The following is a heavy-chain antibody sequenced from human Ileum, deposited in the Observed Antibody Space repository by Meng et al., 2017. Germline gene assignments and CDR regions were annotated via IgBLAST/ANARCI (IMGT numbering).Heavy chain of an antibody. CDR1: GGSITSSSYY. V-gene: IGHV4-39*07. CDR3: ARGTFRHSGSFYYFDL. D-gene: IGHD5-12*01. CDR2: SYYTGTT. Sequence: SETLSLTCTVSGGSITSSSYYWGWIRQAPGKGLEWIGNSYYTGTTYYNPSLKSRVTISLDRSRNQFSLNLRSVTAADTAVFYCARGTFRHSGSFYYFDLWGQGALVTVSS. J-gene: IGHJ4*02.